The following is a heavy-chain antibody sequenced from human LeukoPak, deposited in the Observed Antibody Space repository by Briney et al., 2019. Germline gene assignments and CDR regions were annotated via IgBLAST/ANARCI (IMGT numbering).Heavy chain of an antibody. CDR3: AKAYGSGSYYHFDY. V-gene: IGHV1-18*01. D-gene: IGHD3-10*01. CDR1: GYTFNSYG. J-gene: IGHJ4*02. Sequence: GASVKVSCKASGYTFNSYGITWVRQAPGQGLEWMGWIRTYNGETHYAEKLQGRVTMTTDTSTSTAYMELRSLTSDDTAVYYCAKAYGSGSYYHFDYWGQGTLVTVSS. CDR2: IRTYNGET.